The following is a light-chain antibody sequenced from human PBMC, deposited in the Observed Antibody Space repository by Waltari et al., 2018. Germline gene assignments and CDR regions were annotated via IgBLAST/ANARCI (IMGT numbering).Light chain of an antibody. J-gene: IGKJ1*01. CDR2: WAS. CDR1: QSVLYSSNNKNY. Sequence: DIVMTQSPDSLAVSLGERATINCKSSQSVLYSSNNKNYLAWYQQKPGQPPRLLIYWASTGESGVPDRFSGSGSGTDFPLTISSLQAEDVAVYYCQQYYSTPPTFGQGTKVEIK. V-gene: IGKV4-1*01. CDR3: QQYYSTPPT.